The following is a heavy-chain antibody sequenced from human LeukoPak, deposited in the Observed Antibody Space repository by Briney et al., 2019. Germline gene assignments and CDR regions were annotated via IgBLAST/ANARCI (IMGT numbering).Heavy chain of an antibody. Sequence: ASVKVSCKASGYTFTSYYMHWVRQAPGQGLEWMGIINPSGGSTSYAQKFQGRVTMTEDTSTDTAYMELSSLRSEDTAVYYCVTVGPQLYSGYEFDYWGQGTLVTVSS. CDR3: VTVGPQLYSGYEFDY. CDR2: INPSGGST. CDR1: GYTFTSYY. V-gene: IGHV1-46*01. D-gene: IGHD5-12*01. J-gene: IGHJ4*02.